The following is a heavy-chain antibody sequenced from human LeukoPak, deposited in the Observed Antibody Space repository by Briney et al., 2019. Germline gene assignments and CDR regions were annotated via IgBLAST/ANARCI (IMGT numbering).Heavy chain of an antibody. J-gene: IGHJ4*02. V-gene: IGHV3-7*01. CDR3: VRDRGYTSYDY. CDR2: INKDGSDE. CDR1: GFTFSNSW. Sequence: GGSLRLSCAVSGFTFSNSWMSWVRQAPGKGLEWVAGINKDGSDEYYVDFVKGRFTISRDNAKNSLYLQMNSLRVDDTAVYYCVRDRGYTSYDYWGQGTLVTVSS. D-gene: IGHD5-18*01.